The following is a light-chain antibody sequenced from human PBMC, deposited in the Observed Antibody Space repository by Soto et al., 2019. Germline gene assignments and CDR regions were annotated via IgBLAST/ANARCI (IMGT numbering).Light chain of an antibody. V-gene: IGLV2-8*01. CDR2: EVI. Sequence: QSALTQPPSASGSPGQSVTISCTGTSSDVGGYNYVSWYQQHPGKAPKLMIYEVIKRPSGVPDRFSGSKSGNTASLTVSGLQGEDEADYHCSSYTTIKTVVFGGGTKLTVL. CDR3: SSYTTIKTVV. CDR1: SSDVGGYNY. J-gene: IGLJ2*01.